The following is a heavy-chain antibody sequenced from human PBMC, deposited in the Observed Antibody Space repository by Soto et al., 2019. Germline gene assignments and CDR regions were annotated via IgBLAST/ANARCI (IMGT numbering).Heavy chain of an antibody. D-gene: IGHD2-15*01. J-gene: IGHJ4*02. Sequence: QVQLVQSGTEVKKPGASVKLSCKASGYTFTSYYMHWVRQAPGQGLEWMGMIYPNGGSTNYAQKFQGRVTMTRDTSTSTVYMELSSLRSEDTAVYYCVRDNSGFDYWGQGTLVTVSS. CDR2: IYPNGGST. CDR3: VRDNSGFDY. CDR1: GYTFTSYY. V-gene: IGHV1-46*03.